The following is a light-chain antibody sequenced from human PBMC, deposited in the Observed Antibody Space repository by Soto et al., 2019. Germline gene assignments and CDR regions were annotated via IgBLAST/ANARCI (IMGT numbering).Light chain of an antibody. CDR3: QKLDSYPLI. V-gene: IGKV1-9*01. CDR1: HAISSS. Sequence: IQLTQTPSFLSAFVGDRVTITCLASHAISSSLAWYQQKPGEAPKLLIYAASTLQSGVPPRFSGSGSGTEFTLTISSLQPEDFASYYCQKLDSYPLIFGQGARLEIK. CDR2: AAS. J-gene: IGKJ5*01.